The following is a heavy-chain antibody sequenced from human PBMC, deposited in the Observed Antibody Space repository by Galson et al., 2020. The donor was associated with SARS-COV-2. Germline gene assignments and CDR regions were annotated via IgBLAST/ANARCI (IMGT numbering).Heavy chain of an antibody. CDR3: ATERYDNSRGLES. V-gene: IGHV3-30*09. Sequence: GGSLRLSCAASGFPFSSNAMHWVRQAPGKGLEWVPVISDDGKKRYYAESVRGRFAISRDNSGNTLYLQMNSLRPDDTAIYYCATERYDNSRGLESWGQGTLVTVSS. D-gene: IGHD3-3*01. CDR1: GFPFSSNA. CDR2: ISDDGKKR. J-gene: IGHJ4*02.